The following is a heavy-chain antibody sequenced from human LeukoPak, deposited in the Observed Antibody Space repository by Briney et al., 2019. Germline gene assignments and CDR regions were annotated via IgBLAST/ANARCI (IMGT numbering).Heavy chain of an antibody. CDR3: AREMRYCSSTSCLYYYGMDV. D-gene: IGHD2-2*01. Sequence: SVKVSCKASGYTFTGYYMHWVRQAPGQGLEWMGWINPNSGGTNYAQKFQGRVTMTRDTSISTAYMELSRLRSDDTAVYYCAREMRYCSSTSCLYYYGMDVWGQGTTVTVSS. CDR1: GYTFTGYY. CDR2: INPNSGGT. J-gene: IGHJ6*02. V-gene: IGHV1-2*02.